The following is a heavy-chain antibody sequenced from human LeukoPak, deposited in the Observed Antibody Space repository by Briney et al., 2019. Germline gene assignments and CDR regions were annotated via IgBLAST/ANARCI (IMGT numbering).Heavy chain of an antibody. CDR3: AREWGPGSSWYFDF. CDR1: GYTFTSYY. CDR2: INSGDGGT. V-gene: IGHV1-46*01. D-gene: IGHD3-10*01. J-gene: IGHJ4*02. Sequence: GASVKVSCKASGYTFTSYYMHWVRQAPGQGLEWMGAINSGDGGTTLPQKFQGRVTLTRDTSTSTLYMELSSLRSEDTAICYCAREWGPGSSWYFDFWGQGTLVTVSS.